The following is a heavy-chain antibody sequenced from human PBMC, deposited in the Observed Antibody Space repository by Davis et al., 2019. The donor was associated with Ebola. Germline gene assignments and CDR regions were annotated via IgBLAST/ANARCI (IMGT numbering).Heavy chain of an antibody. CDR1: GFNFRSYG. CDR2: IWYDGSRK. D-gene: IGHD2-15*01. V-gene: IGHV3-33*01. CDR3: AIPDCSGANCYSVYIKN. Sequence: LSLTCAASGFNFRSYGMHWVRQAPDKGLEWVAVIWYDGSRKYYGHSVKVRFTISRDNSNNLLYLQMNSLRAEDTAVYYCAIPDCSGANCYSVYIKNWGQGTLVTVSS. J-gene: IGHJ4*02.